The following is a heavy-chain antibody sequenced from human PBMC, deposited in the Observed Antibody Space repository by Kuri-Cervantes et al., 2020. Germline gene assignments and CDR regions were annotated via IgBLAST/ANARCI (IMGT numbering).Heavy chain of an antibody. CDR3: ARGPPYYDSSGYFSDY. CDR2: VNPNSGTT. V-gene: IGHV1-8*02. Sequence: ASVKVSCKTSGYPFTNFDINWVRQATGQGLEWMGWVNPNSGTTGTAQKFQGRVTMTRNTSISTAYMELSSLRSEDTAVYYCARGPPYYDSSGYFSDYWGQGTLVTVSS. CDR1: GYPFTNFD. D-gene: IGHD3-22*01. J-gene: IGHJ4*02.